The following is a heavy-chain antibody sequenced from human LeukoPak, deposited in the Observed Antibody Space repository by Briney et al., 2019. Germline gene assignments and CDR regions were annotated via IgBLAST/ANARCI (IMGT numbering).Heavy chain of an antibody. J-gene: IGHJ5*02. Sequence: GGSLRLSCAASGFTFSSYWMHWVRQAPGKGLVWVSRINSDGSSTSYADSVKGRFTISRDNAKNTPYLQMNSLRAEDTAVYYCARDPSDTPYYDFWSGYYRSWFDPWGQGTLVTVSS. V-gene: IGHV3-74*01. CDR1: GFTFSSYW. D-gene: IGHD3-3*01. CDR2: INSDGSST. CDR3: ARDPSDTPYYDFWSGYYRSWFDP.